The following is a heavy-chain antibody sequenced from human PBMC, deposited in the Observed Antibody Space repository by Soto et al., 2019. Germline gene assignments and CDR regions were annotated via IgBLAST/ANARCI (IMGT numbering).Heavy chain of an antibody. Sequence: GGSLRLSCAASGFTFSSYAMSWVRQAPGKGLEWVSAISGSGGSTYYADSVKGRFTISRDNSKNTLYLQMNSLRAEDTAVYYCAKNPNCSGGSCYGAPDAFDIWGQGTMVTVS. CDR3: AKNPNCSGGSCYGAPDAFDI. CDR1: GFTFSSYA. CDR2: ISGSGGST. V-gene: IGHV3-23*01. D-gene: IGHD2-15*01. J-gene: IGHJ3*02.